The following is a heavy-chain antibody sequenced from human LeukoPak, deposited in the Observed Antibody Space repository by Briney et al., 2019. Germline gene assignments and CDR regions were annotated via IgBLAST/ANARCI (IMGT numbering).Heavy chain of an antibody. J-gene: IGHJ3*02. V-gene: IGHV4-34*01. D-gene: IGHD4-17*01. CDR2: INHTGST. CDR3: ARVGYPTQRRVLSTVTIPTAGAFDI. Sequence: SETLSLTCAVYGGSFSSYYWSWIRQPPGKGLEWIGEINHTGSTKYNPSLKSRVSISVDTSKNQFSLRLTSVTAVDTAVYHRARVGYPTQRRVLSTVTIPTAGAFDIWGQGTLVTVSS. CDR1: GGSFSSYY.